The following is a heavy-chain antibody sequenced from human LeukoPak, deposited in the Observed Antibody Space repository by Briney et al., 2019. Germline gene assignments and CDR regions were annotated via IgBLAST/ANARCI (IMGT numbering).Heavy chain of an antibody. CDR3: ARNGNSYYYYMDV. Sequence: GGSLRLSCAASGFTFSSYEMNWVRQAPGKGLEWVSYISSSGSTIYYADSVKGRFTTSRDNAKNSLFLQMNSLRAEDTAVYYCARNGNSYYYYMDVWGKGTTVTVSS. D-gene: IGHD2-8*01. J-gene: IGHJ6*03. V-gene: IGHV3-48*03. CDR1: GFTFSSYE. CDR2: ISSSGSTI.